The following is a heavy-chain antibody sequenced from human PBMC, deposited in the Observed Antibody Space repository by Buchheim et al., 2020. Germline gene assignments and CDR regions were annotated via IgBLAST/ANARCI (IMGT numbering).Heavy chain of an antibody. V-gene: IGHV3-74*01. CDR3: VRGYDT. CDR1: GFIFSSHW. CDR2: INSDGSFT. Sequence: EVQLVESGGGLVQPGGSLRLSCAGSGFIFSSHWMHWVRQAPGKGLMWVSGINSDGSFTTYADSVKGRFTISRDNAKNIMYLQMNSLRAEDTAVYYCVRGYDTWGQGTL. D-gene: IGHD3-9*01. J-gene: IGHJ5*02.